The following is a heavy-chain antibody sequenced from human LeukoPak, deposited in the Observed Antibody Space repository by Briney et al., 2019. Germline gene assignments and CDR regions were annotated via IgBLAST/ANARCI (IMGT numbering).Heavy chain of an antibody. CDR2: IYYSGRP. CDR3: ARHVSREMATVYFDY. J-gene: IGHJ4*02. Sequence: SETLSLTCTVSGGSISSGSYYWGWIRQPPGKGLEWLGSIYYSGRPYYNPSLKSRVTISVDASKNQFSLKLSSVTAADTAVYYCARHVSREMATVYFDYWGQGTLVTVSS. V-gene: IGHV4-39*01. CDR1: GGSISSGSYY. D-gene: IGHD5-24*01.